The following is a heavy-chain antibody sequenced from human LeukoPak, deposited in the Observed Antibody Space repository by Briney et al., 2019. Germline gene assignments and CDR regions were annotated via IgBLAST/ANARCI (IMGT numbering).Heavy chain of an antibody. V-gene: IGHV3-30*02. Sequence: PGGSLRLSCAASGLMFSTSGMHWVRQAPGKGLEWVAFIQYDGSEIYYADSLKGRFTISRDNSKNTLYLQMNSLRAEDTAVFYCARESGAAKIGQMLNYWGQGTLGTVSS. D-gene: IGHD3-10*02. J-gene: IGHJ4*02. CDR2: IQYDGSEI. CDR1: GLMFSTSG. CDR3: ARESGAAKIGQMLNY.